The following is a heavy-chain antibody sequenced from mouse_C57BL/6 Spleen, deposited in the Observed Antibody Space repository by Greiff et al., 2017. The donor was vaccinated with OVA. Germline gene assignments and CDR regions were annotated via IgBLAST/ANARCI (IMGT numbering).Heavy chain of an antibody. V-gene: IGHV1-9*01. Sequence: VQLQQSGAELMKPGASVKLSCKATGYTFTGYWIEWVKQRPGHGLEWIGEILPGSGSTNSNEKFKGKATFTADTSSNTAYMQLSSLTTEDSAIYYCARGFYLDYWGQGTTLTVSS. CDR3: ARGFYLDY. CDR1: GYTFTGYW. CDR2: ILPGSGST. J-gene: IGHJ2*01.